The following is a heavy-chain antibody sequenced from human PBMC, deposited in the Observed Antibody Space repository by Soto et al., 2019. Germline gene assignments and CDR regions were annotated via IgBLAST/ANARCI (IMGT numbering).Heavy chain of an antibody. Sequence: EVQLVESGGGLVQPGGSLRLSCAASGFTFSNYWMHWVRQAPGKGLVWVSRISGDGTGTDYADSVKGRFTISRDNAKKTLYLQMNNLRADDTAVYYCARVIVAGFWGQGTLVTVSS. D-gene: IGHD6-19*01. CDR3: ARVIVAGF. V-gene: IGHV3-74*01. J-gene: IGHJ4*02. CDR1: GFTFSNYW. CDR2: ISGDGTGT.